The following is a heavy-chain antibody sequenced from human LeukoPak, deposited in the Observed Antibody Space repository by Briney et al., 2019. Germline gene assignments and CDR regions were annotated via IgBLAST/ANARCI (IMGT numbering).Heavy chain of an antibody. D-gene: IGHD3-10*01. Sequence: GGSLRLSCAASGFTFSNAWMSWVRQAPGKGLEWVGRIKSKTDGGTTDYAAPVKGSFTISRDDSKNTLYLQMNSLKTEDTAVYYCTTSIWFGELRSDYWGQGTLVTVSS. CDR3: TTSIWFGELRSDY. J-gene: IGHJ4*02. CDR2: IKSKTDGGTT. V-gene: IGHV3-15*01. CDR1: GFTFSNAW.